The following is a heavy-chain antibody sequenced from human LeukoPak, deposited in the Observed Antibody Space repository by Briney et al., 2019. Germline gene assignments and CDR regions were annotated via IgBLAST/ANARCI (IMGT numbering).Heavy chain of an antibody. Sequence: PPQTLSLTCTVSGGSISSGDYYWSWIRQPPGKGLEWIGYIYYSGSTYYNPSLKSRVTISVDTSKNQFSLKLSSVTAADTAVYYCARIVWLENYFDYWGQGTLVTVSS. J-gene: IGHJ4*02. CDR2: IYYSGST. V-gene: IGHV4-30-4*08. D-gene: IGHD6-19*01. CDR1: GGSISSGDYY. CDR3: ARIVWLENYFDY.